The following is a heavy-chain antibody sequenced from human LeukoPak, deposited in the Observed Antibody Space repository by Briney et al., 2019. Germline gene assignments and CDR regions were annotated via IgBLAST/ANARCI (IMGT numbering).Heavy chain of an antibody. D-gene: IGHD3-22*01. CDR1: GFTFSSYW. CDR2: MNSDGSST. CDR3: AEYYFYDNSGYQQYYFDY. Sequence: GGSLRLSCAASGFTFSSYWMHWVRQPPGKGLVWVSRMNSDGSSTNYADSVKGRFTISRDNSKDTLYLQMNSLRAEDTAVYYCAEYYFYDNSGYQQYYFDYWGQGTLVTVSS. V-gene: IGHV3-74*01. J-gene: IGHJ4*02.